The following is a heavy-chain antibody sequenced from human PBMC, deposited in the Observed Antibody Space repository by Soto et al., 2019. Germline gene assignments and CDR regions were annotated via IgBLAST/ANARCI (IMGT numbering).Heavy chain of an antibody. CDR1: GFTFSSYS. J-gene: IGHJ4*02. V-gene: IGHV3-48*02. CDR3: ARDFVPAAIWQRPSAFDY. CDR2: ISSSSSTI. D-gene: IGHD2-2*02. Sequence: PXGSLRLSCSASGFTFSSYSMNWVRQAPGKGLEWVSYISSSSSTIYYADSVKGRFTISRDNAKNSLYLQMNSLRDEDTAVYYCARDFVPAAIWQRPSAFDYWGQGNLVTVSS.